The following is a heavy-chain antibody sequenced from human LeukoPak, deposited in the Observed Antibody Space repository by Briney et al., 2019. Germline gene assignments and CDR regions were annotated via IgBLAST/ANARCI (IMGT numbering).Heavy chain of an antibody. CDR2: INHSGST. Sequence: SETLSLTCAVYGGSFSGYYWSWIRQPPGKGLEWIGDINHSGSTNYNPSLKSRVTISVDTSKNQFSLKLSSVTAADTAVYYCAKARRIVVVPAARVYGMDVWGKGTTVTVSS. D-gene: IGHD2-2*01. V-gene: IGHV4-34*01. CDR1: GGSFSGYY. CDR3: AKARRIVVVPAARVYGMDV. J-gene: IGHJ6*04.